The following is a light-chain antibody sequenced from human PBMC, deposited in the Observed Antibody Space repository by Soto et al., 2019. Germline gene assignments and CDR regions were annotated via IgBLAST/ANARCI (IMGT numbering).Light chain of an antibody. CDR3: AAWDESLNSYV. V-gene: IGLV1-44*01. J-gene: IGLJ1*01. Sequence: QSVLTQPPSASGTHGQRVTISCSGSSSNIGRNTVNWYQQLPGTAPKLLIYSNNQRPSGVPDRFSGSKSGTSASLAISGLESEDVPTYYCAAWDESLNSYVFGTRTKVTVL. CDR1: SSNIGRNT. CDR2: SNN.